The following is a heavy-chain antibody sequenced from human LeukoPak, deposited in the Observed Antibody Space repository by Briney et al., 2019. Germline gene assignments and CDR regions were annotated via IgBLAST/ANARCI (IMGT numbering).Heavy chain of an antibody. CDR3: ARTLGSSSWYAPDYYYYGMDV. D-gene: IGHD6-13*01. V-gene: IGHV1-3*01. CDR1: GYTFTSYA. J-gene: IGHJ6*02. CDR2: INAGNGNT. Sequence: ASVKVSCKASGYTFTSYAMHWVRQAPGQRLEWMGWINAGNGNTKYSQKFQGRVTITRDTSASTAYMELSSLRSEDTAVYYCARTLGSSSWYAPDYYYYGMDVWGQGTTVTVSS.